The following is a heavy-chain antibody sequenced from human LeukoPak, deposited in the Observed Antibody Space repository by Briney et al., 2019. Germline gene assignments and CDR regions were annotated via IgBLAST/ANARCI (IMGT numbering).Heavy chain of an antibody. V-gene: IGHV3-30*18. Sequence: PGGSLRLSCAASGFTFSSYGMHWVRQAPGKGLEWVAVISYDGSNKYYADSVKGRFTISRDNSKNTLYLQMNSLRAEDTAVYYCAKDLYYGSGSYCYDYWGQGTLVTVSS. D-gene: IGHD3-10*01. CDR3: AKDLYYGSGSYCYDY. J-gene: IGHJ4*02. CDR1: GFTFSSYG. CDR2: ISYDGSNK.